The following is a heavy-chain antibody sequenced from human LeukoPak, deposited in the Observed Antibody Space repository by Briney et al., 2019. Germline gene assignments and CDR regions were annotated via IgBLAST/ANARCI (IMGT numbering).Heavy chain of an antibody. CDR2: ISWNSGSI. CDR1: GFIFDDYA. CDR3: AKAGSGRYYYDRSGYHYIEA. Sequence: GGSLRLSCAASGFIFDDYAMHWVRQAPGKGLEWVSGISWNSGSIGYADSVKGRFTISRDNAKNSLYLEMNSLRAEDTALYYRAKAGSGRYYYDRSGYHYIEAWGQGTLVTVSS. J-gene: IGHJ5*02. D-gene: IGHD3-22*01. V-gene: IGHV3-9*01.